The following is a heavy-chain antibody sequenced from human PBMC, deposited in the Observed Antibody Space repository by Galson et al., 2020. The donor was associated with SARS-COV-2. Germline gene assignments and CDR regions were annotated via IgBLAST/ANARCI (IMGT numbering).Heavy chain of an antibody. V-gene: IGHV3-30*18. D-gene: IGHD1-26*01. CDR2: ISDDGTNK. Sequence: PGGSLRLSCAASGFTFSSYGIHWVRQAPGQGLEWVAVISDDGTNKYYADSVKGRFTISRDNSKNTLYLQMNSLRAEDTAVYYCAKGLSSWELLAPFDIWGQGTVVTVSS. J-gene: IGHJ3*02. CDR3: AKGLSSWELLAPFDI. CDR1: GFTFSSYG.